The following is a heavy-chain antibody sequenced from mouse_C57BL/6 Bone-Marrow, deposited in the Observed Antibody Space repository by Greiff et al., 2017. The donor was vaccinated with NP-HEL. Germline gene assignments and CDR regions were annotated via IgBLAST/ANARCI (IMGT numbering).Heavy chain of an antibody. V-gene: IGHV5-12*01. J-gene: IGHJ3*01. CDR3: ARGGWLGAY. D-gene: IGHD1-1*02. Sequence: EVQGVESGGGLVQPGGSLKLSCAASGFTFSDYYMYWVRQTPEKRLEWVAYISNGGGSTYYPDTVKGRFTISRDNAKNTLYLQMIRLKSEDTAMYYCARGGWLGAYWGQGTLVTVSA. CDR1: GFTFSDYY. CDR2: ISNGGGST.